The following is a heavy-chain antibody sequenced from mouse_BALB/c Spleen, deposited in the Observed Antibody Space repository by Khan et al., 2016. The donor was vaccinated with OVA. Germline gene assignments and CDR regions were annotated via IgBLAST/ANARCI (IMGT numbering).Heavy chain of an antibody. V-gene: IGHV1-9*01. CDR1: GYTFSSYW. D-gene: IGHD2-1*01. J-gene: IGHJ4*01. Sequence: QVQLKESGAELMKPGASVKISCKATGYTFSSYWIEWVKQRPGHGHEWIGEILPGSGSTNYNEKFTGKATFTADTSSNTAYMPLSSLTSEDSTVYYCARYFYYGSYGAMDYWGQGTSVTVSS. CDR2: ILPGSGST. CDR3: ARYFYYGSYGAMDY.